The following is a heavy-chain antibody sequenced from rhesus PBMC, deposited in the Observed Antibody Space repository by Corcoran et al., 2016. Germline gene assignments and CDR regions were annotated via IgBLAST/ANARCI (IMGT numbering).Heavy chain of an antibody. CDR2: IDWDEDK. D-gene: IGHD1-44*01. V-gene: IGHV2S2*01. CDR3: ARTGWEQYYFDY. CDR1: GFSLSTSGMR. J-gene: IGHJ4*01. Sequence: QVTLKESGPALVTPTQTLTLTCTFSGFSLSTSGMRVSWIRQPPGKALDGLARIDWDEDKYYRTSLKSRLTITKETAKNQVVLTMTNMDPVDTATYYCARTGWEQYYFDYWGQGVLVTVSS.